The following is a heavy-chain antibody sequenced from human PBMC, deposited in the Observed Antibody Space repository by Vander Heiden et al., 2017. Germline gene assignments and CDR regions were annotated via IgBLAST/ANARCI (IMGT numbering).Heavy chain of an antibody. Sequence: QVQLQESGPRLVRPSETLSLTCAVSGDSITSYYWSWIRQTPGKRLDWIGYIYYGGSTNYNPSLRSRVSISADKSKNQFSLRLTSVTAADTAVYYCARGNLYFEYWGQGTPVTVSS. CDR3: ARGNLYFEY. CDR1: GDSITSYY. J-gene: IGHJ4*02. CDR2: IYYGGST. V-gene: IGHV4-59*01.